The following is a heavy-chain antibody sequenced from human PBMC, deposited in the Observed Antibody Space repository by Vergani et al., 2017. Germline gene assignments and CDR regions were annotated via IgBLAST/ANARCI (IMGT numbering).Heavy chain of an antibody. CDR3: ARSGYHFDY. D-gene: IGHD5-12*01. CDR1: GGSISSYY. J-gene: IGHJ4*02. CDR2: IYYSGST. Sequence: QVQLQESGPGLVKPSETLSLTCTVSGGSISSYYWSWIRQPPGKGLEWIGYIYYSGSTNYNPSLKSRVTISVDTSKNQFSLKLSSVTAADTAVYYCARSGYHFDYWGQGTLVTVSS. V-gene: IGHV4-59*01.